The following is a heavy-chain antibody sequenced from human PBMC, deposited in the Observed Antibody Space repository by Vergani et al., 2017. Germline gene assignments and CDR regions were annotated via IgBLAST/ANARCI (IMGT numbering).Heavy chain of an antibody. CDR3: AKEVQQLGFDY. J-gene: IGHJ4*02. D-gene: IGHD6-13*01. CDR1: GFTFDDYA. Sequence: EVQLVESGGGLVQPGRSLRLSCADSGFTFDDYAMHWVRQATGKGLEWVSGISWNSGSIGYADSVKGRFTISRDNAKNSLYLQMNSLRAEDTALYYCAKEVQQLGFDYWGQGTLVTVSS. CDR2: ISWNSGSI. V-gene: IGHV3-9*01.